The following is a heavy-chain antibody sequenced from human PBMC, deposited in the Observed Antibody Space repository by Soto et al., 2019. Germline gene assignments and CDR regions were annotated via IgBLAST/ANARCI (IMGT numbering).Heavy chain of an antibody. Sequence: PGGSLRLSCAASGFTFSSYAMHWVRQAPGKGLEWVAFISYDGGNKYYADSVKGRFTISRDNSKNTLFLQMNSLRAEDTAVYYCAKVMITFGGSRYGLDVWGQGTTVTVSS. CDR1: GFTFSSYA. CDR3: AKVMITFGGSRYGLDV. V-gene: IGHV3-30*04. CDR2: ISYDGGNK. D-gene: IGHD3-16*01. J-gene: IGHJ6*02.